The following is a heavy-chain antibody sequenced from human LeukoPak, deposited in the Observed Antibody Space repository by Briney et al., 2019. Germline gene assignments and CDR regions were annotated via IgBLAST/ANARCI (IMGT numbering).Heavy chain of an antibody. D-gene: IGHD3-9*01. CDR3: ARDFDWGPDY. J-gene: IGHJ4*02. CDR1: GFTFTDHY. V-gene: IGHV1-2*02. CDR2: INGNSGTT. Sequence: GASVKVSCKASGFTFTDHYMHWVRQAPGQGLEWMGWINGNSGTTFYAQKFQDRITVTRDTSISTMYMELNRLTSDDTAVYYCARDFDWGPDYWGQGTLVAVSS.